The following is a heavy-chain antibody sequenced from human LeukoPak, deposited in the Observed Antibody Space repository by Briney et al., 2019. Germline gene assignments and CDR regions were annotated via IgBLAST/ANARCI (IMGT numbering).Heavy chain of an antibody. V-gene: IGHV4-34*01. J-gene: IGHJ4*02. D-gene: IGHD6-13*01. CDR2: INHSGST. Sequence: PSETLSLTCAVYGGSFSGYYWSWIRQPPGKGLEWIGEINHSGSTNYNPSLKSRVTISVDTSKNQFSLKLSSVTAADTAVYYCASAYIAAAGIPFDYWGQGTLVTVSS. CDR1: GGSFSGYY. CDR3: ASAYIAAAGIPFDY.